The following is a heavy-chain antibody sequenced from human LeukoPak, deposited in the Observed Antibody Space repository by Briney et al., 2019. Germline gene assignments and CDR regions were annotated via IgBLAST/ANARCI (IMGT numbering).Heavy chain of an antibody. D-gene: IGHD3-9*01. J-gene: IGHJ4*02. CDR2: ISSGAKAI. CDR1: GFTFSDYH. CDR3: ARVAELRYFDWFGSAPYYVDY. V-gene: IGHV3-11*01. Sequence: GGSLRLSCAASGFTFSDYHMTWIRQAPGKGLEWISDISSGAKAIFYADSVKGRFTISRDNAKNSLYLQMISLRAEDTAVYYCARVAELRYFDWFGSAPYYVDYWGQGTLVTVSS.